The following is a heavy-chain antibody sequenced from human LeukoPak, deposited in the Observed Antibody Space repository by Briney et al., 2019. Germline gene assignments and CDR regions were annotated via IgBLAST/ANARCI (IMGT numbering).Heavy chain of an antibody. J-gene: IGHJ4*02. V-gene: IGHV3-66*01. Sequence: QPGGSLRLSCAASGLTVSSNYMSWVRQAPGKGLEWVSVIYSGGSTYYADSVKGRFTISRDNSKNTLYLQMNSLRAEDTAVYYCARDGSPYCGSTSCYAHWGQGTLVTVSS. CDR3: ARDGSPYCGSTSCYAH. D-gene: IGHD2-2*01. CDR2: IYSGGST. CDR1: GLTVSSNY.